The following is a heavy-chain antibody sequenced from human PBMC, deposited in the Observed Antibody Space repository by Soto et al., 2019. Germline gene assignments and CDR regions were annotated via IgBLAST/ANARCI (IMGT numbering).Heavy chain of an antibody. J-gene: IGHJ5*02. CDR1: GFTFSSYS. V-gene: IGHV3-48*02. CDR2: ISSSSSTI. Sequence: GGSLRLSCAASGFTFSSYSMNWVRQAPGKGLEWVSYISSSSSTIYYADSVKGRFTISRDNAKNSLYLQMNSLRDEDTAVYYCARGFTMVRRGNWFDPWGQGTLVTVSS. CDR3: ARGFTMVRRGNWFDP. D-gene: IGHD3-10*01.